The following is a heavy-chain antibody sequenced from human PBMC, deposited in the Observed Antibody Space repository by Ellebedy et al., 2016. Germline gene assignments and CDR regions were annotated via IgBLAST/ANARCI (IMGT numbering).Heavy chain of an antibody. D-gene: IGHD5-12*01. V-gene: IGHV4-38-2*02. CDR2: INHSGST. CDR1: GYSISSGYY. Sequence: GSLRLXCTVSGYSISSGYYWGWIRQPPGKGLEWIGEINHSGSTNYNPSLKSRVTISVDTSKNQFSLKLSSVTAADTAVYYCAGLLVATSGGFDYWGQGTLVTVSS. J-gene: IGHJ4*02. CDR3: AGLLVATSGGFDY.